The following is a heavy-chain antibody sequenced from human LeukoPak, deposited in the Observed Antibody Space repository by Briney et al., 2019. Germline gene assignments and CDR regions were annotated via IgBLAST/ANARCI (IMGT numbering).Heavy chain of an antibody. V-gene: IGHV1-69*05. Sequence: SVKVSCKASGGTFSSYAISRVRQAPGQGLEWMGGIIPIFGTANYAQKFQGRVTITTDESTSTAYMELSSLRSEDTAVYYCAIRERTEWELRELYYFDYWGRGTLVTVSS. D-gene: IGHD1-26*01. CDR2: IIPIFGTA. CDR1: GGTFSSYA. CDR3: AIRERTEWELRELYYFDY. J-gene: IGHJ4*02.